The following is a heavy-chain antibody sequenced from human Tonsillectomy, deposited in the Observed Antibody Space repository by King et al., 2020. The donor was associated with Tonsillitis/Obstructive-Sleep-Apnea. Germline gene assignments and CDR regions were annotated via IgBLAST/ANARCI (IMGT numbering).Heavy chain of an antibody. CDR3: ARVIGTYNWFDP. Sequence: VQLVQSGAEVKKPGASVKVSCKASGYTFTSYYMHWVRQAPGQGLEWMGIINPSGCSTSYAQKFQGRVTMTRETSTSTGYMELSSLRSEDTAVYYCARVIGTYNWFDPWGQGTLVTVSS. CDR1: GYTFTSYY. CDR2: INPSGCST. V-gene: IGHV1-46*01. J-gene: IGHJ5*02. D-gene: IGHD3-22*01.